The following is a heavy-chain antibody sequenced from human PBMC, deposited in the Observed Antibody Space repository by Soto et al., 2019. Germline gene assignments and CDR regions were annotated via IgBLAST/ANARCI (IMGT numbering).Heavy chain of an antibody. J-gene: IGHJ6*02. D-gene: IGHD3-3*01. CDR2: ISYDGSNK. CDR3: AKDEDQDFWSGYYGYYYYYGMDV. V-gene: IGHV3-30*18. CDR1: GFTFIRYG. Sequence: PGGSLRLSFAASGFTFIRYGMHWVRQAAGKALDCGAVISYDGSNKYYADSVKGRFNISRDNSKNTLYLQMNSLRAEDTGVYYSAKDEDQDFWSGYYGYYYYYGMDVWGQGTTVTVSS.